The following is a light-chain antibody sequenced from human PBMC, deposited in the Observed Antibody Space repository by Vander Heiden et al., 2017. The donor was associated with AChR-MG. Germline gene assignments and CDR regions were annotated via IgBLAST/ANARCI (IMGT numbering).Light chain of an antibody. CDR1: KSVGTS. Sequence: DIQMTQSPSALSASVGDRVTVTCRANKSVGTSLAWFQQMPGKAPNLLIYKASNLQSGVPSRFSGSGSGTEFSLTISSLQPDDSATDFGQQHHGYPLTFGGGTKVEIK. J-gene: IGKJ4*01. CDR2: KAS. V-gene: IGKV1-5*03. CDR3: QQHHGYPLT.